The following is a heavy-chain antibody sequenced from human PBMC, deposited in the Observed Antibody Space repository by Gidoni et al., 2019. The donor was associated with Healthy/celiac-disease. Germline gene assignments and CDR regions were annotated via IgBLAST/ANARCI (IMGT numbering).Heavy chain of an antibody. J-gene: IGHJ6*02. Sequence: EGHLVRPGAEGKKPGEALKIPGRGFGSSFTGNGTGWVRQMPGKGLEWMGIIYPGDSDTRYSPSFQGQVTISADKSISTAYLQWSSLKASDTAMYYCARHGSHYDFWSGYAGYYGMDVWGQGTTVTVSS. CDR3: ARHGSHYDFWSGYAGYYGMDV. CDR1: GSSFTGNG. CDR2: IYPGDSDT. D-gene: IGHD3-3*01. V-gene: IGHV5-51*01.